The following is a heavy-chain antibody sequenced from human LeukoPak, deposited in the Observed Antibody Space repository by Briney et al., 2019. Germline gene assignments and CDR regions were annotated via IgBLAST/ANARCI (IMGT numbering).Heavy chain of an antibody. CDR3: ARDGYYYDSSGYYEKMYYFDY. CDR1: GGSISSYY. CDR2: IYTSGST. Sequence: KPSETLSLTCIVSGGSISSYYWSWIRQPAGKGLEWIGRIYTSGSTNYNTSLMSRVTMSVATSKKQSSLKLSSVTAADPAVYYCARDGYYYDSSGYYEKMYYFDYWGQGTLVTVSS. D-gene: IGHD3-22*01. V-gene: IGHV4-4*07. J-gene: IGHJ4*02.